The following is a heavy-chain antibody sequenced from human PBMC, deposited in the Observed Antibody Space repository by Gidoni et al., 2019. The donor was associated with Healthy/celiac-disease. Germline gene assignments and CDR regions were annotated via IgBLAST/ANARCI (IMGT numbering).Heavy chain of an antibody. J-gene: IGHJ4*02. CDR2: IIPIFGTA. V-gene: IGHV1-69*01. CDR3: ASNNQLRYFDWLLAPFDY. D-gene: IGHD3-9*01. Sequence: QVQLVQSGAEVKKPGSSVKVSCKASGGTFSSYAISWVRQAPGQGLEWMGGIIPIFGTANYAQKFQGRVTITADESTSTAYMELSSLRSEDTAVYYCASNNQLRYFDWLLAPFDYWGQGTLVTVSS. CDR1: GGTFSSYA.